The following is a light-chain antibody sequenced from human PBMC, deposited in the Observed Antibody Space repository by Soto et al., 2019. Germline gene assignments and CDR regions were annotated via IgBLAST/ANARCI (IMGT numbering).Light chain of an antibody. Sequence: SYELTQPPSVSVAPGETARISCGGNNVGSRSVHWYQQKPGQAPFLVIYYDSDRPSGIPERFSGSNSGNTATLIISRVEAGDEADYYCQVWEATGDQVVFGVGTKLTVL. CDR3: QVWEATGDQVV. V-gene: IGLV3-21*01. CDR1: NVGSRS. J-gene: IGLJ2*01. CDR2: YDS.